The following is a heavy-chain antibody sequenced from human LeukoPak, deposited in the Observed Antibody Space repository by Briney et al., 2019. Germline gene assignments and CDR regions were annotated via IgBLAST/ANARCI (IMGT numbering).Heavy chain of an antibody. CDR3: TYHDVIY. D-gene: IGHD3-16*01. V-gene: IGHV3-15*01. CDR2: IKSKTDGGTA. Sequence: GGTLRLSCATSGFTFNNAWMSWVRQAPGKGRQWVVHIKSKTDGGTADYAATVTGTFTISRDDSKNTLYLLMNSLKAEDTAVYNCTYHDVIYWGQGTLVTVSS. J-gene: IGHJ4*02. CDR1: GFTFNNAW.